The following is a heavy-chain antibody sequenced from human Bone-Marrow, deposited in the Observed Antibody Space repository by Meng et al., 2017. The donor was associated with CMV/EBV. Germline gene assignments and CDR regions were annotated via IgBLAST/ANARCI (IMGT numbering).Heavy chain of an antibody. J-gene: IGHJ6*02. V-gene: IGHV3-53*01. CDR3: ARDGTYYGTDV. CDR1: GFTVSLND. CDR2: FYTGVST. Sequence: GESLKISCAASGFTVSLNDMTWVRQAPGKGLEWVSIFYTGVSTYYADSVKGRFTVSRDNSKNTLYLQMNSLRAEDTAVYYCARDGTYYGTDVWGQGTTVTVSS.